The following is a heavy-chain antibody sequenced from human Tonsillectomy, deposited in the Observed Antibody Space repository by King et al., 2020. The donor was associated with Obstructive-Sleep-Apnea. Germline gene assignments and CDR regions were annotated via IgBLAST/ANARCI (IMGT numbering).Heavy chain of an antibody. Sequence: QLQESGPGLVKPSDTLSLTCSVSGDSMSPSYWNWIRQPPGSRLEWIGHISYAGDTNYNPSLKSRVTMSIDMSKDQFSLKLTSVTAADSAMYFCARGGMYITVAGRLDLWGQGTMVTVSS. D-gene: IGHD6-19*01. V-gene: IGHV4-59*07. CDR2: ISYAGDT. CDR3: ARGGMYITVAGRLDL. J-gene: IGHJ4*02. CDR1: GDSMSPSY.